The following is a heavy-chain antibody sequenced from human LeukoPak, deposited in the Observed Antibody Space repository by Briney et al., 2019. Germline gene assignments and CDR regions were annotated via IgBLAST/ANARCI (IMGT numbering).Heavy chain of an antibody. CDR2: ISGSGGST. Sequence: GGSLRLSCSAAGFTFNTYTITWVRQAPGKGLEWVSAISGSGGSTYYADSVKGRFTISRDNSKNTLYLQMNSLRAEDTAVYYCAKDHTAMDHFDYWGQGTLVTVSS. V-gene: IGHV3-23*01. J-gene: IGHJ4*02. CDR3: AKDHTAMDHFDY. D-gene: IGHD5-18*01. CDR1: GFTFNTYT.